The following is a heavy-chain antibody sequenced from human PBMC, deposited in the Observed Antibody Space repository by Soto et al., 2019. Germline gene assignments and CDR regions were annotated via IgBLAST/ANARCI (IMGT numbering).Heavy chain of an antibody. J-gene: IGHJ6*02. V-gene: IGHV4-34*01. CDR1: GGSFSGYY. CDR3: ASSSSWYVPHYYYGMDV. Sequence: LSLTCAVYGGSFSGYYWSWIRQPPGEGLEWIGEINHSGSTNYNPSLKSRVTISVDTSKNQFSLKLSSVTAADTAVYYCASSSSWYVPHYYYGMDVWGQGTTVTVSS. CDR2: INHSGST. D-gene: IGHD6-13*01.